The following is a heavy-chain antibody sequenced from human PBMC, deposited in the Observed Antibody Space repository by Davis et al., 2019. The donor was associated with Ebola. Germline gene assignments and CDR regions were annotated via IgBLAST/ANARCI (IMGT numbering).Heavy chain of an antibody. D-gene: IGHD5-24*01. CDR1: GYTFTSYG. V-gene: IGHV1-18*01. CDR2: IIAYNGNT. J-gene: IGHJ6*04. CDR3: ARDHSGYNYFYNGMDV. Sequence: AASVKVSCKASGYTFTSYGISWVRQAPGQGLEWMGWIIAYNGNTNYAHKLQDRVTMTTDTSTNTAYMELESLRPDDTAVYYCARDHSGYNYFYNGMDVWGRGTTVTVSS.